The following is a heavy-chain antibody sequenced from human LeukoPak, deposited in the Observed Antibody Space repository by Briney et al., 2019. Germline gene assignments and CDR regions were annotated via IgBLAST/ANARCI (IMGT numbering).Heavy chain of an antibody. D-gene: IGHD2-2*01. V-gene: IGHV3-33*01. CDR2: IWSEGSNK. CDR1: GFTFSSYG. Sequence: PGGSLRPSCAASGFTFSSYGMHWVRQAPGKGLEWVAVIWSEGSNKYYADSVKGRFTISRDNSKNTLYLQMNSLRAEDTAVYYCARAEVPAAVKSGAFDIWGQGTMVTVSS. CDR3: ARAEVPAAVKSGAFDI. J-gene: IGHJ3*02.